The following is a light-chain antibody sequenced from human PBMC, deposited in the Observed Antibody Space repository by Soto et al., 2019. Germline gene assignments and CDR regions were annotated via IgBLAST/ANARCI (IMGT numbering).Light chain of an antibody. CDR3: QQSYSTPDT. CDR2: AAS. J-gene: IGKJ2*01. CDR1: QTISSY. V-gene: IGKV1-39*01. Sequence: DIQMTQSPSSLSASVGDTVTITCRASQTISSYLNWYQQTPEKAPKLLIYAASTLQRGVPSRFTGSGYGTDFTLTISSLQPEDFATYYCQQSYSTPDTFGQGTKLEIK.